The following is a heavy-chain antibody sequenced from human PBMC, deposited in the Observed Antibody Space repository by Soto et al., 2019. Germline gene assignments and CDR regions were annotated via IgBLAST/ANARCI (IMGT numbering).Heavy chain of an antibody. J-gene: IGHJ4*02. D-gene: IGHD6-13*01. CDR2: INAGNGNT. Sequence: ASVKVSCKASGYTFTSYAMHWVRQAPGRRLEWMGWINAGNGNTKYSQKFQGRVTITRDTSASTAYMELSSLRSEDTAVYYCARDKAAAGTDYWGQGTLVTVSS. CDR1: GYTFTSYA. CDR3: ARDKAAAGTDY. V-gene: IGHV1-3*01.